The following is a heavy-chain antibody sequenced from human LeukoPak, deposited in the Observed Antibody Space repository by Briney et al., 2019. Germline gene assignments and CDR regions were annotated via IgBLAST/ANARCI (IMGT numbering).Heavy chain of an antibody. V-gene: IGHV4-39*01. CDR2: IYYSGSI. CDR1: GGSISSSSYY. J-gene: IGHJ5*02. CDR3: ARGGRGFDP. D-gene: IGHD3-16*01. Sequence: SETLSLTCTVSGGSISSSSYYWGWIRQPPGKGLEWIGSIYYSGSIYYNPSLESRVTISVDTSKNQFSLKLSSVTAADTAVYYCARGGRGFDPWGQGTLVTVSS.